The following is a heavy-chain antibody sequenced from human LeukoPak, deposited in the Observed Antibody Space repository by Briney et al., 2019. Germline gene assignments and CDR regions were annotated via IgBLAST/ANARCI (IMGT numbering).Heavy chain of an antibody. CDR2: IYYSGST. Sequence: PSETLSLTCAVSSGSFSSYYWSWIRQPPGKGLEWIGYIYYSGSTNYNPSLKSRVTISVDTSKNQFSLKLSSVTAADTAVYYCARGKTYYDISKDAFGSWGQGPMVTVSA. D-gene: IGHD3-22*01. J-gene: IGHJ3*02. V-gene: IGHV4-59*01. CDR3: ARGKTYYDISKDAFGS. CDR1: SGSFSSYY.